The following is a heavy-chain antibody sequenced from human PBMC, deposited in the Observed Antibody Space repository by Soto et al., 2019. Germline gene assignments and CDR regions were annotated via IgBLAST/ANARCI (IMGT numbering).Heavy chain of an antibody. CDR3: ARGPRGYCSGGSCYPPDY. CDR1: CESFSGYY. J-gene: IGHJ4*02. D-gene: IGHD2-15*01. Sequence: SEALSLTCAVYCESFSGYYFSCIRQPPGKGLEWIGEINHSGSTNYNPSLKSRVTISVDTSKNQFSLKLSSVTAADTAVYYCARGPRGYCSGGSCYPPDYWGQGTLVTVSS. CDR2: INHSGST. V-gene: IGHV4-34*01.